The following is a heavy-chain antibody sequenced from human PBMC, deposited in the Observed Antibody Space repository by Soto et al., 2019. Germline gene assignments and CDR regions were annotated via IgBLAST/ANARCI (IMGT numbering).Heavy chain of an antibody. J-gene: IGHJ4*02. CDR3: ARGRYSGYDSPFDY. CDR1: GGSISSGGYY. Sequence: SDTLSLTCTVSGGSISSGGYYWSWLRQHPGKGLEWIGYIYYSGSTNYNPSLKSRVSISVDTSKNQFSLKLSSVTAADTAVYYCARGRYSGYDSPFDYWGQGTLVTVSS. CDR2: IYYSGST. V-gene: IGHV4-61*08. D-gene: IGHD5-12*01.